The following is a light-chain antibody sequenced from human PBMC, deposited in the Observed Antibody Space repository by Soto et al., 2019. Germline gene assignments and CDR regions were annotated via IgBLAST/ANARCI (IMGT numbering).Light chain of an antibody. CDR2: EVV. V-gene: IGLV2-8*01. CDR1: KSDIGVYDF. J-gene: IGLJ1*01. Sequence: QSVLAQPPSASGSPGQSVTISCTGTKSDIGVYDFVSWYQHHPGKAPRLIIYEVVQRPSGVPDRFSGSKSGNTASLTVSGLQAADEADYYCSSYTSSSTYVFXTGTNVTVL. CDR3: SSYTSSSTYV.